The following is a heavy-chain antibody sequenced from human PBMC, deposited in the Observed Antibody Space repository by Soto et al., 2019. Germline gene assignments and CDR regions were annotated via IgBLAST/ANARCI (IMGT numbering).Heavy chain of an antibody. J-gene: IGHJ4*02. D-gene: IGHD6-19*01. Sequence: ASVKVSCKASGYTFTSYYMHWVRQAPGQGLEWMGIINPSGGSTSYAQKFQGRVTMTRDTSTSTVYMELSSLRSEDTAVYYCARTRVGIAAVAASWYFDYWGQGTLVTVSS. CDR3: ARTRVGIAAVAASWYFDY. CDR1: GYTFTSYY. V-gene: IGHV1-46*01. CDR2: INPSGGST.